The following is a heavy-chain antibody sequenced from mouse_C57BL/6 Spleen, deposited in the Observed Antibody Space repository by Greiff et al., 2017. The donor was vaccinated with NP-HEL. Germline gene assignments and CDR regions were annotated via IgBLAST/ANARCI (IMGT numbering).Heavy chain of an antibody. Sequence: QVQLQQSGPELVKPGASVKISCKASGYAFSSSWMNWVKQRPGKGLEWIGRIYPGDGDTNYNGKFKGKATLTADKSSSTAYMQLSSLTSEDSAVYFCARQDDDYGNYGYFDVWGTGTTVTVSS. CDR2: IYPGDGDT. V-gene: IGHV1-82*01. CDR1: GYAFSSSW. CDR3: ARQDDDYGNYGYFDV. J-gene: IGHJ1*03. D-gene: IGHD2-1*01.